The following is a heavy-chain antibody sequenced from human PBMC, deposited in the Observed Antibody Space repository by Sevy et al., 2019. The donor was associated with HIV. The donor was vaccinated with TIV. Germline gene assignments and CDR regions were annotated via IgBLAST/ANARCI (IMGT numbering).Heavy chain of an antibody. CDR3: AREIRWYKDNWFDP. D-gene: IGHD1-20*01. J-gene: IGHJ5*02. Sequence: ASVKVSCKASGYTFTSYDINWVRQATGQGLEWMGWMNPNSGNTGYAQKFQGRVTMTRNTSISTAYMELSSLRSEDTAVYYRAREIRWYKDNWFDPWGQGTLVTVSS. V-gene: IGHV1-8*01. CDR1: GYTFTSYD. CDR2: MNPNSGNT.